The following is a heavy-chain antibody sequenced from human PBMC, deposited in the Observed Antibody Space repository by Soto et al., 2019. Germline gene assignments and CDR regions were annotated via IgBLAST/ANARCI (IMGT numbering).Heavy chain of an antibody. Sequence: SETLSLTCTVSGGSISSYYWSWIRQPPGKGLEWIGYIYYSGSTNYNPSLKSRVTISVDTSKNQFSLKLSSVTAADTAVYYCARLGIAAPTADYYGMDVWGQGTTVTVSS. D-gene: IGHD6-6*01. V-gene: IGHV4-59*01. J-gene: IGHJ6*02. CDR3: ARLGIAAPTADYYGMDV. CDR2: IYYSGST. CDR1: GGSISSYY.